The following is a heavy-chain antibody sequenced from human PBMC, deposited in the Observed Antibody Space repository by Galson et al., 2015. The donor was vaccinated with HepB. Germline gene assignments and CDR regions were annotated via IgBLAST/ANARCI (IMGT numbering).Heavy chain of an antibody. CDR3: ARRVEDIVVVPAATHVDYYYYMDV. Sequence: SLRLSCAASGFTFSSYGMHWVRQAPGKGLEWVAVIWYDGSNKYYADSVKGRFTISRDNSKNTLYLQMNSLRAEDTAVYYCARRVEDIVVVPAATHVDYYYYMDVWGKGTTVTVSS. J-gene: IGHJ6*03. CDR1: GFTFSSYG. V-gene: IGHV3-33*01. CDR2: IWYDGSNK. D-gene: IGHD2-2*01.